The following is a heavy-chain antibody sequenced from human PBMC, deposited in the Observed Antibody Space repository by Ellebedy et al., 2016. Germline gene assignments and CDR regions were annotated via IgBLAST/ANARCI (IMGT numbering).Heavy chain of an antibody. D-gene: IGHD2-2*01. CDR1: GFTFRSYA. CDR3: ARDVSSSSPFFDY. V-gene: IGHV3-23*01. J-gene: IGHJ4*02. CDR2: ISDSGGRT. Sequence: GGSLRLSCVASGFTFRSYAMSWVRQAPGKGLEWVSTISDSGGRTHYADSVKGRFTISRDNSKNTLYLQLNSLRAEGTAVYYCARDVSSSSPFFDYWGQGTLVTVSS.